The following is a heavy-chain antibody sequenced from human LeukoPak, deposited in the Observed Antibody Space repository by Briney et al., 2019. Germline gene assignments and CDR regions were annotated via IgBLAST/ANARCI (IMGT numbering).Heavy chain of an antibody. D-gene: IGHD3-10*01. J-gene: IGHJ3*02. CDR1: GGTFSSYA. CDR2: IIPIFGTA. V-gene: IGHV1-69*06. Sequence: ASVKVSCKASGGTFSSYAISWVRQAPGQGLEWMGRIIPIFGTANDAQKFQGRVTITADKSTSTAYMELSSLRSEDTAVYYCARVGLGDGLPNAFDIWGQGTMVTVSS. CDR3: ARVGLGDGLPNAFDI.